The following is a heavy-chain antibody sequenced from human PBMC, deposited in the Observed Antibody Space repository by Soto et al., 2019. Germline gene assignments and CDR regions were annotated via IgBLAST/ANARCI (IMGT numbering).Heavy chain of an antibody. J-gene: IGHJ4*02. D-gene: IGHD3-16*01. V-gene: IGHV3-21*01. CDR2: ISSSSSYI. CDR3: GEGGQGGNFAL. Sequence: EVQLVESGGGLVKPGGSLRLSCAASGFTFSSYSMNWVRQAPGKGLEWVSSISSSSSYIYYADSVKGRFTISRDNAKESVLWQRNRLGGGETGVYYVGEGGQGGNFALGGRGT. CDR1: GFTFSSYS.